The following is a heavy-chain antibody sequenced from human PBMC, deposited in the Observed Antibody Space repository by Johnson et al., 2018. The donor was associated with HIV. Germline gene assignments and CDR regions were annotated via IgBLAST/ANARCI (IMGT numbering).Heavy chain of an antibody. D-gene: IGHD6-13*01. CDR2: IWYDGSNK. CDR3: AKGYIAAAGRGAFDI. CDR1: GFTFSSYG. Sequence: QMLLVESGGGVVQPGRSLRLSCAASGFTFSSYGMHWVRQAPGKGLEWVAVIWYDGSNKYYADSVKGRFTISRDNSKNTLYLQMNSLRAEDTAVYYCAKGYIAAAGRGAFDIWGQGTMVTVSS. V-gene: IGHV3-33*06. J-gene: IGHJ3*02.